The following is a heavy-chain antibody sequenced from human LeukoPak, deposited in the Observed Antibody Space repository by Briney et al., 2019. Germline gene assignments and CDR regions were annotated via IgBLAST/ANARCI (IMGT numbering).Heavy chain of an antibody. J-gene: IGHJ4*02. CDR1: GFTFSSYG. Sequence: GGSLRLSCAASGFTFSSYGMHWVRQAPGKGLEWVAVISYDGSNKYYADSVKGRFTISRDNSKNTLYLQMNSLRAEDTAVYYCASGYDSSGNDYWGQGTLVTVSS. CDR2: ISYDGSNK. CDR3: ASGYDSSGNDY. V-gene: IGHV3-30*03. D-gene: IGHD3-22*01.